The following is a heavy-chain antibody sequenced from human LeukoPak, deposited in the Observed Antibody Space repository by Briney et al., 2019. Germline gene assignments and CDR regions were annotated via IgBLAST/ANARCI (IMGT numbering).Heavy chain of an antibody. Sequence: PSQTLSLTCTVSGGSISSGDYYWSWIRQPPGKGLEWIGYIYYRGSTYYNPSLKSRVTLSVDTSKNQFSLKLSSVTAADTAVYYCARGVVVVPAATNWFDPWGQGTLVTVSS. V-gene: IGHV4-30-4*08. CDR3: ARGVVVVPAATNWFDP. J-gene: IGHJ5*02. CDR2: IYYRGST. CDR1: GGSISSGDYY. D-gene: IGHD2-2*01.